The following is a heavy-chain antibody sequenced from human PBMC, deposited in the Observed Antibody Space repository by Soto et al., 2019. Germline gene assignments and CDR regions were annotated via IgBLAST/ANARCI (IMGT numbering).Heavy chain of an antibody. CDR3: ASPRPYYYDSSGYPWGFDI. Sequence: QVQLVQSGAEVKKPGSSVKVSCKASGGTFSSYAISWVRQAPGQGLEWMGGIIPIFGTANYAQKFQSRVTITADKSTSTPYKKLSRLRAEDSAVYYCASPRPYYYDSSGYPWGFDIWGQGTMVTVSS. D-gene: IGHD3-22*01. J-gene: IGHJ3*02. CDR2: IIPIFGTA. CDR1: GGTFSSYA. V-gene: IGHV1-69*06.